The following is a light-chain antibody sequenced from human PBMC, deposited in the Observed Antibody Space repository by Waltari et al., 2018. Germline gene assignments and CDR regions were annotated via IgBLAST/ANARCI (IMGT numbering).Light chain of an antibody. CDR3: QQLDSFPST. CDR2: AAS. J-gene: IGKJ5*01. CDR1: QAISSY. Sequence: DIQLTQTPYFLSASVADRVTITCRARQAISSYLAWYQQKPGRAPKLLIYAASTLQCGGPSGFSGSGSGTEFTLTISSLEPEDFATYYCQQLDSFPSTFGQGTRLEIK. V-gene: IGKV1-9*01.